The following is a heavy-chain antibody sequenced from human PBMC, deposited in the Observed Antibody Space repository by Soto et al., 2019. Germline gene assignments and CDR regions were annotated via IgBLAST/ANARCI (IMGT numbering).Heavy chain of an antibody. CDR3: VRGRGGSSSLNYFDY. CDR2: INPSSGST. CDR1: GYTFTSWY. Sequence: ASVKVSCKASGYTFTSWYMHWVRQAPGQGLEWMGIINPSSGSTDYAQKFQGRVTMTRDTSTSTVYMELSSLRSEDTAVYYCVRGRGGSSSLNYFDYWGQGTLVTVSS. D-gene: IGHD6-13*01. V-gene: IGHV1-46*01. J-gene: IGHJ4*02.